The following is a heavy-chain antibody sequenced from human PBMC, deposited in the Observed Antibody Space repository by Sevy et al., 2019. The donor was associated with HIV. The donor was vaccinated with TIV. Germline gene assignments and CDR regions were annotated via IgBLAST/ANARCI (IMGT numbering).Heavy chain of an antibody. D-gene: IGHD6-19*01. J-gene: IGHJ3*01. Sequence: GGSLRLSCAASGFPFSTHAMSWVRQAPGKGLEWVSAISASGGSTYYADSVKGRFTISSENSKNMVYVQMNSLRAEDTAVYYCAKHGYTSGWRDAVDVWGQGTMVTVSS. V-gene: IGHV3-23*01. CDR2: ISASGGST. CDR1: GFPFSTHA. CDR3: AKHGYTSGWRDAVDV.